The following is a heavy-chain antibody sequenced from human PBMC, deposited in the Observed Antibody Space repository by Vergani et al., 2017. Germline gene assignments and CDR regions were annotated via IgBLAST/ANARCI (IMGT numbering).Heavy chain of an antibody. V-gene: IGHV4-38-2*02. D-gene: IGHD3-22*01. CDR2: IYHTGSA. CDR1: GYSITSGYY. J-gene: IGHJ5*02. CDR3: ARDMGVVSTGNWFDP. Sequence: QVQLLESGPGLLKPSETLSLTCSVSGYSITSGYYWGWIRQPPGRGLEWIGSIYHTGSAYYNPSLKSRVTVSVDTSRNQVSLKLNSVTAADTAVYDCARDMGVVSTGNWFDPWGQGTLVTVSS.